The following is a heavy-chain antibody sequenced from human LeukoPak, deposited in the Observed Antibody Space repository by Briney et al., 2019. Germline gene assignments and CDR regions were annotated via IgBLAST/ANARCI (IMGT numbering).Heavy chain of an antibody. V-gene: IGHV4-39*01. Sequence: SETLSLTCTVSGGSISSSSYYWGWIRQPPGKGLEWIESIYYSGSTYYNPSLKSRVTISVDTSKNQFSLKLSSVTAADTAVYYCARRKTYYYDSSGYAFDYWGQGTLATVSS. CDR3: ARRKTYYYDSSGYAFDY. CDR1: GGSISSSSYY. J-gene: IGHJ4*02. D-gene: IGHD3-22*01. CDR2: IYYSGST.